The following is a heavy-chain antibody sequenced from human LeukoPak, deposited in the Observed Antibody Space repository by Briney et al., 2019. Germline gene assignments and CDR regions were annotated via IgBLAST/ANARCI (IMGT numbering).Heavy chain of an antibody. D-gene: IGHD7-27*01. CDR3: AKEPAAGLTGEDYYFDY. CDR2: IIPIFGTA. V-gene: IGHV1-69*13. CDR1: GGTFSSYA. J-gene: IGHJ4*02. Sequence: GASVKVSCKASGGTFSSYAISWVRQAPGQGLEWMGGIIPIFGTANYAQKFQGRATITADESTSTAYMELSSLRAEDTAVYYCAKEPAAGLTGEDYYFDYWGQGTLVTVSS.